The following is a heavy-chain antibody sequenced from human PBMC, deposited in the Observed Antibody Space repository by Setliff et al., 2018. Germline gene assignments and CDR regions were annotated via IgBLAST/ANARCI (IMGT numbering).Heavy chain of an antibody. CDR3: ARQPRGDWEYYFDY. Sequence: GESLKISCKGSGYSFTNYWIGWVRQMPGKGLEWMGIIYPGDSNTRYSPSFQGQVTISVDKSISTAYLQWSSLKASDTAIYYCARQPRGDWEYYFDYWGQGTLVTVSS. CDR2: IYPGDSNT. V-gene: IGHV5-51*01. CDR1: GYSFTNYW. J-gene: IGHJ4*02. D-gene: IGHD1-26*01.